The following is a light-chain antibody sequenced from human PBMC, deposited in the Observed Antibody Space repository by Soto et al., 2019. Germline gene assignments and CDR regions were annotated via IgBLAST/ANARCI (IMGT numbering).Light chain of an antibody. CDR1: QSVSSSY. J-gene: IGKJ1*01. Sequence: EIGLSQSPGTLSLSPGERATLSCRASQSVSSSYLAWYQQKPGQAPRLLIYGASSRATGIPDRFSGSGSGTVFTLTISRLEPEDFAVYYCQQYGSSAWTFGQGTKVDIK. CDR2: GAS. CDR3: QQYGSSAWT. V-gene: IGKV3-20*01.